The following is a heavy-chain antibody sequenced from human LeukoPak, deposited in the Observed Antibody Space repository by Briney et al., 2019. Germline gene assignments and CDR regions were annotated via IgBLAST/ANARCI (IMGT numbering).Heavy chain of an antibody. Sequence: PGRSLRLSCTASGFTFGDYAMSWVRQAPGKGLEWVGFIRSKAYGGTTEYAASVKGRFTISRDDSKSIAYLQMNSLKTEDTAVYYCTRGIVIVPAARPFDYWGQGTLVTVSS. CDR3: TRGIVIVPAARPFDY. J-gene: IGHJ4*02. D-gene: IGHD2-2*01. CDR2: IRSKAYGGTT. V-gene: IGHV3-49*04. CDR1: GFTFGDYA.